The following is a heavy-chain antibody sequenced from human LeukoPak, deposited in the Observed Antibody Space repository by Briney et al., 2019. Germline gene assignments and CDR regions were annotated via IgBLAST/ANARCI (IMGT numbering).Heavy chain of an antibody. CDR1: GFTFSSYG. Sequence: PGGSLRLSCAASGFTFSSYGMHWVRQAPGKGLEWVAVIWYDGSNKYYADSVKGRFTISRDNSKNTLYLQMNSLRAEDTAVYYCAKMRTPTAHSGDAFDIWGQGTMVTGSS. V-gene: IGHV3-33*06. CDR2: IWYDGSNK. J-gene: IGHJ3*02. D-gene: IGHD4-17*01. CDR3: AKMRTPTAHSGDAFDI.